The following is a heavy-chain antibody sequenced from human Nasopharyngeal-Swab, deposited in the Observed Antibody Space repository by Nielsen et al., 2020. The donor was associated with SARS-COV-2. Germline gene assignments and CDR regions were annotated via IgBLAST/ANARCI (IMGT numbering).Heavy chain of an antibody. CDR1: GFTFSSYW. V-gene: IGHV3-74*01. CDR3: ARGHYDFPSGGSYCGMDV. D-gene: IGHD3-3*01. Sequence: GESLKISCAASGFTFSSYWMHWARQVPGKGLAWVSRINRDGDKTDYADSVKGRFTISRDNAKNTLYLQLHSLRAEDTAVYFCARGHYDFPSGGSYCGMDVWGQGTTVIVSS. CDR2: INRDGDKT. J-gene: IGHJ6*02.